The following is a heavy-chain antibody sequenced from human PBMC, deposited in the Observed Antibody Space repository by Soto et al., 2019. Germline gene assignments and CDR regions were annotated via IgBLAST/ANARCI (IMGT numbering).Heavy chain of an antibody. J-gene: IGHJ5*02. CDR1: GGSISSGGYY. CDR2: IYYSGST. CDR3: ARGATPPFRWFDP. Sequence: QVQLQESGPGLVKPSQTLSLTCTVSGGSISSGGYYWSWIRQHPGKGLEWIGYIYYSGSTYYNPSLKSRVTLSVDTSKNQFSLKLSSVTAADTAVYYCARGATPPFRWFDPWGQGTLVTVSS. V-gene: IGHV4-31*03.